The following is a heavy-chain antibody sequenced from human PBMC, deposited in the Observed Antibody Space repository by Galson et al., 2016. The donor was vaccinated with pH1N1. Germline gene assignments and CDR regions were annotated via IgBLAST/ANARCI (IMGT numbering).Heavy chain of an antibody. CDR1: GYRFPSSW. CDR2: TYLGGSLI. V-gene: IGHV5-51*01. D-gene: IGHD4-17*01. J-gene: IGHJ3*02. CDR3: ARQNDYGDYRGDAFDI. Sequence: SGAEVKKPGESLKISCKGSGYRFPSSWIGWVRQMPGKGLEWMGITYLGGSLIRYRPSFQGQVTISADKSVNIVYLEWVSLKASDTAMYYCARQNDYGDYRGDAFDIWGQGTMVTVSS.